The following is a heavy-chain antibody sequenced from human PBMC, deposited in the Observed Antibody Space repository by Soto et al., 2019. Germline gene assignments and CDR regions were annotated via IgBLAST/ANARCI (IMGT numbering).Heavy chain of an antibody. CDR2: IYDDGSA. V-gene: IGHV4-59*01. Sequence: PSETLSLTCTVSGGSISSSYWSWIRQPPGKGLEWLAYIYDDGSANYNPSLKSRATISLDMSKNQFSLKLTSVTAADTAVYYCARDKYCSGGSCRKNWSDPWGQGTLVTVSS. J-gene: IGHJ5*02. D-gene: IGHD2-15*01. CDR3: ARDKYCSGGSCRKNWSDP. CDR1: GGSISSSY.